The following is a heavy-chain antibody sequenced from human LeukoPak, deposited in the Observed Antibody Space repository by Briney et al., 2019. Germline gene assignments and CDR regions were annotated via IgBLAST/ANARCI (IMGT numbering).Heavy chain of an antibody. CDR3: GRDDY. J-gene: IGHJ4*02. CDR2: IIPIFGTA. V-gene: IGHV1-69*01. CDR1: VGTFSIYA. Sequence: GSSVKVSCKASVGTFSIYAISWGRQAPGQGLEWMGGIIPIFGTANYAQKFRGSVTITADESTSTAYMELGSLRFEDSGLSYCGRDDYLGQGALVTVCS.